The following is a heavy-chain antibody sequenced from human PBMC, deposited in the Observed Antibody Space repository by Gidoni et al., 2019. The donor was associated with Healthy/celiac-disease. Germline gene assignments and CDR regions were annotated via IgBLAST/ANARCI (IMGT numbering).Heavy chain of an antibody. V-gene: IGHV1-3*01. J-gene: IGHJ6*02. CDR1: GYTFTSYA. CDR2: INAGNGNT. Sequence: QVQLVQSGAEVKKPGASVTVSCKASGYTFTSYAMPWVRQAPGQRLEWMGWINAGNGNTKYSQKFQGRVTITRDTSASTAYMELSSLRSEDTAVYYCARVGGDYAINYYYYYGMDVWGQGTTVTVSS. CDR3: ARVGGDYAINYYYYYGMDV. D-gene: IGHD4-17*01.